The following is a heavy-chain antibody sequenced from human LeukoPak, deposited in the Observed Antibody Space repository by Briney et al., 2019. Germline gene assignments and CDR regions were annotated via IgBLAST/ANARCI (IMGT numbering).Heavy chain of an antibody. D-gene: IGHD5-18*01. CDR3: ARYMDTAMVSYYYYYYGMDV. Sequence: PGGSLRLSCAASGFTFSTYSMNWVRQAPGKGLEWVSSISSSSSYIYYADSVKGRFTISRDNAKSSLYLQMNSLRAEDTAVYYCARYMDTAMVSYYYYYYGMDVWGQGTTVTVSS. CDR1: GFTFSTYS. CDR2: ISSSSSYI. V-gene: IGHV3-21*01. J-gene: IGHJ6*02.